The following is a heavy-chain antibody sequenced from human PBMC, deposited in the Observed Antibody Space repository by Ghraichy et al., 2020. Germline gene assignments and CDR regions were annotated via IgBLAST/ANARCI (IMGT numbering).Heavy chain of an antibody. Sequence: SETLSLTCAVYGGSFSGYYWSWIRQPPGKGLEWIGEINHSGSTNYNPSLKSRVTISVDTSKNQFSLKLSSVTAADTAVYYCASTRYSRSGSYYVWGQGTLVTVSS. J-gene: IGHJ4*02. CDR3: ASTRYSRSGSYYV. CDR1: GGSFSGYY. CDR2: INHSGST. V-gene: IGHV4-34*01. D-gene: IGHD3-10*01.